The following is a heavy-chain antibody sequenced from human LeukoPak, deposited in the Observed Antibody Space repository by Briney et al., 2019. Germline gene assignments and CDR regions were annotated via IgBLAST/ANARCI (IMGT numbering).Heavy chain of an antibody. CDR2: INHSGST. CDR1: GGSFSAYS. CDR3: ARTRTTYGLDV. J-gene: IGHJ6*02. Sequence: PSETLSLTCVVYGGSFSAYSWSWIRQSPGKGLEWIGEINHSGSTNYNPSLKSRVNISVDTSKKEFSLHLKQFSLSLSSVTAADTAVYYCARTRTTYGLDVWGQGTTVTVSS. D-gene: IGHD1-1*01. V-gene: IGHV4-34*01.